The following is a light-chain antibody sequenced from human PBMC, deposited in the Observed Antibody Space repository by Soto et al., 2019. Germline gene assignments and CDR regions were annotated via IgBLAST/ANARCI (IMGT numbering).Light chain of an antibody. J-gene: IGLJ1*01. CDR3: QSYDSSLSAHDV. Sequence: QPVLTQPPSVSGAPGQRVTISCTGSSSNIGAGYDVHWYQQLPGTAPKLLIYGNSNRPSGVPDRFSGSKSGTSASLAITGLQAEDEADYYCQSYDSSLSAHDVFGTGTKVTVL. V-gene: IGLV1-40*01. CDR1: SSNIGAGYD. CDR2: GNS.